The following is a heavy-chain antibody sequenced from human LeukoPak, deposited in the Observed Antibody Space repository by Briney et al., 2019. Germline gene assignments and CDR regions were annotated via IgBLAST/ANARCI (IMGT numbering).Heavy chain of an antibody. V-gene: IGHV1-2*06. Sequence: ASVKVSCKASGYTFTGYYMHWVRQAPGQGLEWMGRINPNSGGTNYAQKFQGRVTMTRDTSISTAYMELSRLRSDDTAVYYCARSLKVTIFGVAAPHYYYYGMDVWGQGTTVTDSS. D-gene: IGHD3-3*01. CDR2: INPNSGGT. J-gene: IGHJ6*02. CDR1: GYTFTGYY. CDR3: ARSLKVTIFGVAAPHYYYYGMDV.